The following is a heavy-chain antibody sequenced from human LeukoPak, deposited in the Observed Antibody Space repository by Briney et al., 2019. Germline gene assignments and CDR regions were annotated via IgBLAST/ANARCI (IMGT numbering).Heavy chain of an antibody. V-gene: IGHV4-38-2*02. CDR2: IYHSGST. CDR1: GYSISSGYY. Sequence: SETLSLTCTVSGYSISSGYYWGWIRQPPGKGLEWIGSIYHSGSTYYNPSLKSRVTISVDTSKNQFSLKLSSVTAADTAVYYCARDGKLVGATGFDYWGQGTLVTVSS. D-gene: IGHD1-26*01. CDR3: ARDGKLVGATGFDY. J-gene: IGHJ4*02.